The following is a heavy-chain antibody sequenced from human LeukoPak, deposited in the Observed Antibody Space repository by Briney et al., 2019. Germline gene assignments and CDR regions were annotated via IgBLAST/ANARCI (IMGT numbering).Heavy chain of an antibody. CDR2: IYYSGST. CDR1: GGSISSYY. Sequence: SETLSLTCTVSGGSISSYYWSWIRQSPGKGLEWIGYIYYSGSTNYNPSLKSRVTISVDTSKNQFSLKLSSVTAADTAVYYCARDGQEYYYGSGQLYYYYGMDVWGQGTTVTVSS. J-gene: IGHJ6*02. V-gene: IGHV4-59*01. CDR3: ARDGQEYYYGSGQLYYYYGMDV. D-gene: IGHD3-10*01.